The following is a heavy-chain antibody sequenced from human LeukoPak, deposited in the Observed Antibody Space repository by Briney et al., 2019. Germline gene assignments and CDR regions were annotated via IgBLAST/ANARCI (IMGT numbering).Heavy chain of an antibody. J-gene: IGHJ5*02. D-gene: IGHD2-2*01. CDR3: ARGIVVVPAAQRSGHGRSWFDP. V-gene: IGHV1-2*06. CDR1: GYTFTSYY. CDR2: INPNSGGT. Sequence: ASVKVSCKASGYTFTSYYMHWVRQAPGQGLEWMGRINPNSGGTNYAQKFQGRVTMTRDTSVSTAYMELSRLRSDDTAVYYCARGIVVVPAAQRSGHGRSWFDPWGQGTLVTVSS.